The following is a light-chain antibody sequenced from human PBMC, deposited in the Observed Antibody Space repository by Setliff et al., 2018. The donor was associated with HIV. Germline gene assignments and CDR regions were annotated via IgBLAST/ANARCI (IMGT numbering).Light chain of an antibody. CDR1: SDNVGGYP. J-gene: IGLJ1*01. V-gene: IGLV1-44*01. Sequence: QSVLTQEASVSGTVGQRVTLSCIGNSDNVGGYPVGWYQQISHGAPKTVMFGDSLPSGIPDRFSGSKSGTTASLTISGLQPEDEADYYCSTWDFSLTAHVFGSGTKVTVL. CDR2: GDS. CDR3: STWDFSLTAHV.